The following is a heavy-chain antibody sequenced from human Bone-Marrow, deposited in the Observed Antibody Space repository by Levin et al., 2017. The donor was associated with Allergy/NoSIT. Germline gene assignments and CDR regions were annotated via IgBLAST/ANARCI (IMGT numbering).Heavy chain of an antibody. Sequence: SQTLSLTCTVSGGSISSGGYYWSWIRQQPGKSLEWIGYIYYSGNTYYNPSLKSRVMISVDTSKNRFSLKVSSVTAADTAVYYCAREDGSTIDYWGQGILVTVSS. V-gene: IGHV4-31*03. D-gene: IGHD1/OR15-1a*01. J-gene: IGHJ4*02. CDR3: AREDGSTIDY. CDR1: GGSISSGGYY. CDR2: IYYSGNT.